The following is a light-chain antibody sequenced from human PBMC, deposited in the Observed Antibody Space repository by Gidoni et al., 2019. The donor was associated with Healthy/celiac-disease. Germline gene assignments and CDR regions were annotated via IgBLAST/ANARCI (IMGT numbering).Light chain of an antibody. Sequence: QSALTQPAPVPGSPGQSITISCTGTSSDVGGYNYVSWYQQHQGKAPKLMIYDVSNRPSGVSNRFSGAKSGNTASLTISGLQAEDEADYYCSSYTSSSTRVFGTGTKVTVL. CDR3: SSYTSSSTRV. CDR2: DVS. J-gene: IGLJ1*01. V-gene: IGLV2-14*01. CDR1: SSDVGGYNY.